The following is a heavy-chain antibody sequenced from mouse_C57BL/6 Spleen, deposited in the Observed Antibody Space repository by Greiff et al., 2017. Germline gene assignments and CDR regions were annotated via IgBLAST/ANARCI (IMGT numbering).Heavy chain of an antibody. CDR2: IDPSDSET. V-gene: IGHV1-52*01. CDR3: AREEGYDDYYGFAY. Sequence: QVQLQQPGAELVRPGSSVKLSCKASGYTFTSSWMHWVKQRPIQGLEWIGNIDPSDSETHYNQKFKDKATLTVDKSSSTAYMQLSSLTSEDSAVYYCAREEGYDDYYGFAYWGQGTLVTVSA. D-gene: IGHD2-3*01. J-gene: IGHJ3*01. CDR1: GYTFTSSW.